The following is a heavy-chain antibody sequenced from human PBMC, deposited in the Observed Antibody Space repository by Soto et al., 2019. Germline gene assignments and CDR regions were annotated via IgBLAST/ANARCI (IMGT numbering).Heavy chain of an antibody. V-gene: IGHV1-8*01. Sequence: EASVKVSCKASGYTFTSYGINWVRQATGQGLEWMGWMNPNSGNTGYAQKFQGRVTMTRNTSISTAYMELSSLRSEDTAVYYCARGGYSSSWGQNWFDPWGQGTLVTVSS. CDR2: MNPNSGNT. J-gene: IGHJ5*02. CDR1: GYTFTSYG. D-gene: IGHD6-13*01. CDR3: ARGGYSSSWGQNWFDP.